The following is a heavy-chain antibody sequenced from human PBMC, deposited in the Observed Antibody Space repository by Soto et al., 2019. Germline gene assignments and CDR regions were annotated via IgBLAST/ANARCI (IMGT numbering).Heavy chain of an antibody. CDR3: VRDKGDYGGNRGNWYFDL. CDR1: GFTFSNYE. V-gene: IGHV3-48*03. Sequence: EAQLVECGGGLVQPGGSLRLSCAASGFTFSNYEMTWVRQAPGKGLEWVSYISGSGGTIYYADSVKGRFTISRDNAKNSLNLQMNSLRAEDTAVYYCVRDKGDYGGNRGNWYFDLWGRGTLVTVSS. CDR2: ISGSGGTI. D-gene: IGHD4-17*01. J-gene: IGHJ2*01.